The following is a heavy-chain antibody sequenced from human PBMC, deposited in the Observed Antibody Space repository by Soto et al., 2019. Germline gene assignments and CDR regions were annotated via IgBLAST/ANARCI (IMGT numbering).Heavy chain of an antibody. CDR3: TRDPHALDY. J-gene: IGHJ4*02. Sequence: EVQLVESGGGLVQPGGSLRLSCAASGFTFSSYSMNWVRQAPGRGLEWVSYISRSGTIYYADSVKGRFTISRDNAKNSLYLQMDSLRDEDAAVYYCTRDPHALDYLGQGTLVTVSS. V-gene: IGHV3-48*02. CDR1: GFTFSSYS. CDR2: ISRSGTI.